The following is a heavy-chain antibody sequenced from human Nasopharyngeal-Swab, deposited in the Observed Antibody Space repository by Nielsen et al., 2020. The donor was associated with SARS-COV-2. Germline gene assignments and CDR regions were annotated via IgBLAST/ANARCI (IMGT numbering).Heavy chain of an antibody. J-gene: IGHJ3*02. V-gene: IGHV3-30*03. Sequence: GGSLRLSCAASGFTFSSYGMHWVRQAPGKGLEWVAVISYDGSNKYYADSVKGRFTISRDNSKNTLYLQMNSLRAEDTAVYHCARKMLITRSPSYGPRSPSYGSRIGDAFDIWGQGTTVTVSS. D-gene: IGHD3-10*01. CDR3: ARKMLITRSPSYGPRSPSYGSRIGDAFDI. CDR2: ISYDGSNK. CDR1: GFTFSSYG.